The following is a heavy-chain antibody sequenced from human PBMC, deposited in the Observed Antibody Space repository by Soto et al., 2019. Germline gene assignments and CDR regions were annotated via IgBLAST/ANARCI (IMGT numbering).Heavy chain of an antibody. CDR3: AKATATSHPPHFDY. J-gene: IGHJ4*02. V-gene: IGHV3-23*01. D-gene: IGHD6-25*01. CDR1: GFTFSSYA. CDR2: IIGSGGST. Sequence: VGSLRLSCAASGFTFSSYAMSWVRQAPGKGLEWVSAIIGSGGSTYYADSVNVRFTISRDNPNKTLYLQRNSPRAKETAVYYFAKATATSHPPHFDYWGQGTLVTVYS.